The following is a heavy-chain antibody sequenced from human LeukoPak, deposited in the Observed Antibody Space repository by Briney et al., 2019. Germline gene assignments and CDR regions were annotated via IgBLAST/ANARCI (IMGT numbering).Heavy chain of an antibody. CDR2: IIPILGIA. Sequence: SVKVSCKASGGTFSSYAISWVRQAPGQGLEWMGRIIPILGIANYAQKFQGRVTITADKPTSTAYMELSSLRSEGTAVYYCARALGTTAPFDPWGQGTLVTVSS. D-gene: IGHD1-7*01. V-gene: IGHV1-69*04. CDR3: ARALGTTAPFDP. J-gene: IGHJ5*02. CDR1: GGTFSSYA.